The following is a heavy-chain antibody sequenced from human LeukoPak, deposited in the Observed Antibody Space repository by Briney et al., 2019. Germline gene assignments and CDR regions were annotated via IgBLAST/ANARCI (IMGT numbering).Heavy chain of an antibody. CDR1: GGSISSSSYY. V-gene: IGHV4-39*07. J-gene: IGHJ4*02. CDR3: AREGGDIVVVSAATYFDY. Sequence: SETLSLTCTVSGGSISSSSYYWGWIRQPPGKGLEWIGSIYYSGSTYYNPSLKSRVTISVDTSKNQFSLKLSSVTAADTAVYYCAREGGDIVVVSAATYFDYWGQGTLVTVSS. CDR2: IYYSGST. D-gene: IGHD2-2*01.